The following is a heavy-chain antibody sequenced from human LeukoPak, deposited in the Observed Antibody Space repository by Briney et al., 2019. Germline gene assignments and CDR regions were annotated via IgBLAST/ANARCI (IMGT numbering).Heavy chain of an antibody. CDR3: ARVLLGSSGFIPDY. D-gene: IGHD6-19*01. Sequence: ASVKVSCKASGGTFSSYAIIWVRQAPGQGLEWMGRIIPILGIANYAQKFQGRVTITADKSTSTAYMELSSLRSEDTAVYYCARVLLGSSGFIPDYWGQGTLVTVSS. V-gene: IGHV1-69*04. CDR1: GGTFSSYA. CDR2: IIPILGIA. J-gene: IGHJ4*02.